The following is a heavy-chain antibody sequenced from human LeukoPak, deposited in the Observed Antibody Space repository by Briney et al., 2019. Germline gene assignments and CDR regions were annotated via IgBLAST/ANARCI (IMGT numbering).Heavy chain of an antibody. Sequence: KASETLSLTCTVSGGSISSYYWSWIRQPPGKGLEWIGYIYYSGSTNYNPSLKSRVTISVDTSKNQFSLKLSSVTAADTAVYYCARSGSGYYSDYYYGMDVWGQGTTVTVSS. D-gene: IGHD3-22*01. CDR3: ARSGSGYYSDYYYGMDV. V-gene: IGHV4-59*08. J-gene: IGHJ6*02. CDR2: IYYSGST. CDR1: GGSISSYY.